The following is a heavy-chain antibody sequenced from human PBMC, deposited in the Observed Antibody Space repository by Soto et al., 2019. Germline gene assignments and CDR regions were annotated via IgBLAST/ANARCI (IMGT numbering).Heavy chain of an antibody. Sequence: SETLSLTCTVSGDSITNYYWSWIRQPPGKGLEWIGYIDYSGSTKYNPSLESRVTMSVDTSKKQISLRLSSVSAADTAVYYCARLGGYGVQWGWFDPWGQGTLVTVSS. CDR1: GDSITNYY. J-gene: IGHJ5*02. CDR2: IDYSGST. D-gene: IGHD2-8*01. CDR3: ARLGGYGVQWGWFDP. V-gene: IGHV4-59*13.